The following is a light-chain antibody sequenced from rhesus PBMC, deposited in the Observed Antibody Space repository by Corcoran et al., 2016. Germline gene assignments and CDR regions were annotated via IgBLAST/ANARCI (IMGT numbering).Light chain of an antibody. J-gene: IGKJ1*01. CDR3: QHHNSYPRT. CDR2: KAS. V-gene: IGKV1-22*01. CDR1: QSISSW. Sequence: DIQMTQSPSSLFASVGVTVTITCRASQSISSWSAWYQQKPGKAPKLLIYKASSLQSGVPSRFRGTGSRTDFTLTISSLQPEDFATYYCQHHNSYPRTFGQGTKVEIK.